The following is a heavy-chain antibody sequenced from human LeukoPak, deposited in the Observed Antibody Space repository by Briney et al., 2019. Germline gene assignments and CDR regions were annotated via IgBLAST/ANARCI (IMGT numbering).Heavy chain of an antibody. CDR3: ARVLLADGYKEMAVVGYFDY. V-gene: IGHV3-11*04. J-gene: IGHJ4*02. Sequence: PGGSLRLSCAASGFTFSDYYMSWIRQAPGKGLEWVSYISSSGSTIYYADSVKGRFTIYRDNAKNSLYLQMNSLRAEDTAVYYCARVLLADGYKEMAVVGYFDYWGQGTLVTVSS. CDR1: GFTFSDYY. D-gene: IGHD5-24*01. CDR2: ISSSGSTI.